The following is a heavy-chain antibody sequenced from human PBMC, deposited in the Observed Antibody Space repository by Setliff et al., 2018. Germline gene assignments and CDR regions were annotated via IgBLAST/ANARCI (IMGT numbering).Heavy chain of an antibody. V-gene: IGHV3-15*01. D-gene: IGHD6-19*01. CDR3: TTSPISSGWHGYADYNMDV. Sequence: GGSLRLSCKASGFTFSDAWMSWVRQAPGKGLEWVGRIKRIIDSETTTHAGPGKGRFTVSRDDSKSTLYLQMNNLKTEDTAVYYCTTSPISSGWHGYADYNMDVWGQGTTVTVSS. J-gene: IGHJ6*02. CDR1: GFTFSDAW. CDR2: IKRIIDSETT.